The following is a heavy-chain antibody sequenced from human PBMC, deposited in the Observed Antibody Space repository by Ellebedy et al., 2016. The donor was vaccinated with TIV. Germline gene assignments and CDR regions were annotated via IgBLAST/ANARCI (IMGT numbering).Heavy chain of an antibody. V-gene: IGHV3-33*01. CDR3: ARTRRGVAEFSRGFDI. Sequence: PGGSLRLSCAASGFTFSSYGMHWVRQAPGKGLEWVAVIWYDGSNKYYADSVKVRFTISRDNAKNSLYLQMNNLRAEDTALYYCARTRRGVAEFSRGFDIWGQGTMVTVSS. D-gene: IGHD6-19*01. CDR1: GFTFSSYG. CDR2: IWYDGSNK. J-gene: IGHJ3*02.